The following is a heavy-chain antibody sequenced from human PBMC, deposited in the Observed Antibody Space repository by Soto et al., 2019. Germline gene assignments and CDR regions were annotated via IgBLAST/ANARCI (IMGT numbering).Heavy chain of an antibody. CDR1: GYTLTSYA. J-gene: IGHJ4*02. D-gene: IGHD3-16*02. CDR3: ARFYRPGAADY. CDR2: INAGNVNS. V-gene: IGHV1-3*01. Sequence: QVQLVQAGAEVKKPGASVKVSCKASGYTLTSYAMHWALQAPGQRREWMGWINAGNVNSKYSQKFQGRVTITRDTSASTAYMELSTLPSEDTAVYYCARFYRPGAADYWGQGTLVTVSS.